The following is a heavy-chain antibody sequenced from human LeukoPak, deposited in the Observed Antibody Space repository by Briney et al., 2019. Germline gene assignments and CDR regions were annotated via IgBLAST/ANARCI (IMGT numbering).Heavy chain of an antibody. CDR1: GFTFSSYA. J-gene: IGHJ4*02. CDR2: IPYDGSNK. V-gene: IGHV3-30-3*01. CDR3: ARDRYSSGWYPQSFVY. D-gene: IGHD6-19*01. Sequence: GGSLRLSCAASGFTFSSYAMHWVRQAPGKGLEWVAVIPYDGSNKYYADSVKGRFTISRDNSKNTLYLQMNSLRAEDTAVYYCARDRYSSGWYPQSFVYWGQGTLVTVSS.